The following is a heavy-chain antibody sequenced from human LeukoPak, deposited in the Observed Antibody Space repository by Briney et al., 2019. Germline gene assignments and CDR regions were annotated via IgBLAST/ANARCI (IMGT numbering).Heavy chain of an antibody. V-gene: IGHV4-39*01. Sequence: SETLSLTCTVSGGSISSSSYYWGWIRQPPGKGLEWIGSIYYSGSTYYNPSLKSRVTISVDTSTNQFSLKLSSVTAADTAVYYCARHLRAALRPTGYFDYWGQGTLVTVSS. CDR1: GGSISSSSYY. CDR3: ARHLRAALRPTGYFDY. D-gene: IGHD6-25*01. J-gene: IGHJ4*02. CDR2: IYYSGST.